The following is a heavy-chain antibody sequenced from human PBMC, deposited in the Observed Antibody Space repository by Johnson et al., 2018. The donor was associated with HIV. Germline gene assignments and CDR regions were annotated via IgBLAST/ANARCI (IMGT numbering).Heavy chain of an antibody. CDR2: ISWNSGSI. V-gene: IGHV3-9*01. J-gene: IGHJ3*02. CDR3: ASSAGGSFFWDAFDI. Sequence: VQLVESGGGVVQPGRSLRLSCAASGFTFDDYAMHWVRQVPGKGLEWVSSISWNSGSIGYADSVKGRFTISRDNAKNSLYLQMNSLRAEDTAVYYCASSAGGSFFWDAFDIWGQGTMVTVSS. D-gene: IGHD1-26*01. CDR1: GFTFDDYA.